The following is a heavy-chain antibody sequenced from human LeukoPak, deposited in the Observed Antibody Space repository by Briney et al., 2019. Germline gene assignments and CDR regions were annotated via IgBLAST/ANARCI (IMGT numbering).Heavy chain of an antibody. D-gene: IGHD6-13*01. V-gene: IGHV1-18*01. CDR1: GHTFTSYG. J-gene: IGHJ3*02. CDR3: AREGWYSSSWPDAFDI. Sequence: ASVKVSCKASGHTFTSYGISWVRQAPGQGLEWMGWISAYNGNTNYAQKLQGRVTMTTDTSTSTAYMELRSLRSDDTAVYYCAREGWYSSSWPDAFDIWGQGTMVTVSS. CDR2: ISAYNGNT.